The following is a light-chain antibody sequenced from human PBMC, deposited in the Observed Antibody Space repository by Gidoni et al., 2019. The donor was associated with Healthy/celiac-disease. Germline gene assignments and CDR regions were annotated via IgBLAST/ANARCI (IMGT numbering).Light chain of an antibody. CDR3: QQSYSTPLT. V-gene: IGKV1-39*01. Sequence: DIQMTQSPSSLSASVGDRVTITCRASQSISSYLTWYQHKPGKAPKLLIYAASSLQSGVPSRFSGRGSGTDFTLTISSLQPEDFATYYCQQSYSTPLTFGGGTKVEIK. CDR2: AAS. CDR1: QSISSY. J-gene: IGKJ4*01.